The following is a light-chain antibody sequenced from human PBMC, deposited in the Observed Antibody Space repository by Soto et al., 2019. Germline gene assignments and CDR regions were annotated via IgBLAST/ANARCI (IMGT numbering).Light chain of an antibody. CDR2: KAS. CDR3: QQYNSPIN. CDR1: QSISSW. V-gene: IGKV1-5*03. J-gene: IGKJ5*01. Sequence: DIQMTQSPSTLAASVGDRVTITCRASQSISSWLAWYQQKPGKAPKLLIYKASSLESGVPSRFSGSGSGTEFTLTISSLQPDDFETYYGQQYNSPINFGQWTRLE.